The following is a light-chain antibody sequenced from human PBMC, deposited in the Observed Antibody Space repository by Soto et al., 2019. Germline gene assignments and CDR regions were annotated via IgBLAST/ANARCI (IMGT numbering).Light chain of an antibody. CDR2: KAS. CDR3: QYYNYSFPT. J-gene: IGKJ1*01. CDR1: QSINTW. Sequence: DIQMTQSPSTLSASVGDRVTISCRASQSINTWLAWYKQQPGKAPQLLIYKASSLESGVPSRFSGSGSGTDFTLTISSLRTDDFVHFDCQYYNYSFPTFGQGTKVEIK. V-gene: IGKV1-5*03.